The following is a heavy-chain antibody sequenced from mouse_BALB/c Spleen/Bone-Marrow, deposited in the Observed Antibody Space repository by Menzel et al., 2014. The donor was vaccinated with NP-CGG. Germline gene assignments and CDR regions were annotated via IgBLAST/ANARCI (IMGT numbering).Heavy chain of an antibody. CDR1: GYTFTEYT. J-gene: IGHJ3*01. D-gene: IGHD2-2*01. CDR2: INPNNGGT. Sequence: VHVKQSGPELVKPGASVKISCKTSGYTFTEYTMHWVKQSHGKSLEWIGGINPNNGGTSYNQKFKGKATLTVDKSSSTAYMELRSLTSEDSAVYYCARSYGYERSWFAYWGQGTLVTVSA. V-gene: IGHV1-18*01. CDR3: ARSYGYERSWFAY.